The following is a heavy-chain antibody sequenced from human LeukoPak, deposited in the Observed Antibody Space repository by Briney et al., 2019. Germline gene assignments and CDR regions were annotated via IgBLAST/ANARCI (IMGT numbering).Heavy chain of an antibody. J-gene: IGHJ6*03. V-gene: IGHV4-39*01. CDR3: ARARRYGSGSYSPPLYYYYYMDV. Sequence: SETLSLTCTVSGGSISSSSYYWGWIRQPPGKGLEWIGSICYSGSTYYNPSLKSRVTISVDTSKNQFSLKLSSVTAADTAVYYCARARRYGSGSYSPPLYYYYYMDVWGKGTTVTISS. D-gene: IGHD3-10*01. CDR2: ICYSGST. CDR1: GGSISSSSYY.